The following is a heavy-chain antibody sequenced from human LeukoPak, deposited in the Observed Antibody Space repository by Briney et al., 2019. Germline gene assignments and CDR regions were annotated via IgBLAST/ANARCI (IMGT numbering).Heavy chain of an antibody. Sequence: LETLSLTCTVSGGSITSYYWSWIRQPPGRGLEGIGYNYYSGSTNYTPSPKSRITISVHTSKSQFSLKLSSVTAEDTAVYCCARARRVPYCGGDCSSNYFDYWGQGTLVTVSS. CDR3: ARARRVPYCGGDCSSNYFDY. J-gene: IGHJ4*02. D-gene: IGHD2-21*02. CDR1: GGSITSYY. V-gene: IGHV4-59*01. CDR2: NYYSGST.